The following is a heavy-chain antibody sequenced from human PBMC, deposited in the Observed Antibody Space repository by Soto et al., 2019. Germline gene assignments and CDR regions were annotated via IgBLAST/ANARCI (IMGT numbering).Heavy chain of an antibody. V-gene: IGHV4-30-4*01. J-gene: IGHJ6*02. CDR1: GGSFSGGVHP. Sequence: PSETLSLTCTVSGGSFSGGVHPWSWIRQPPGKGLEWIGHIFDSGSTYYNPSLKSRLTISVDTSKNQFSLRLSSVTAADTAVYYCAKQQGSGTPYYYSMDVWGQGTTVTVSS. CDR2: IFDSGST. D-gene: IGHD3-10*01. CDR3: AKQQGSGTPYYYSMDV.